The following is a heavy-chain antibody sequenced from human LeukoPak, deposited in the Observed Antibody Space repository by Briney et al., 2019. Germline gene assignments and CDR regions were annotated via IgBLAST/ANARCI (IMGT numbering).Heavy chain of an antibody. CDR2: ISAYNGNT. V-gene: IGHV1-18*04. Sequence: ASVKVSCKASGYTFTSYGISWVRQAPGQGLEWMGWISAYNGNTDYAQKLQGRVTMTTDASTSTAYMELRSLRSDDTAVYYCAREQAAGRNDYWGQGTLVTVSS. J-gene: IGHJ4*02. D-gene: IGHD6-13*01. CDR3: AREQAAGRNDY. CDR1: GYTFTSYG.